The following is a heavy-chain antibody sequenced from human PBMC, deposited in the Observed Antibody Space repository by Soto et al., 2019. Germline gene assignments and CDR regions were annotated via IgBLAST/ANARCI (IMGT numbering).Heavy chain of an antibody. J-gene: IGHJ5*02. CDR2: MNPNSGNT. Sequence: GASVKVSCKASGYTFTSYDINWVRQATGQGLEWMGWMNPNSGNTGYAQKFQGRVTMTRNTSISTAYMELSSLRSEDTAVYYCARGRTQYQLLFGSWFDPWGQGPLVTVSS. CDR3: ARGRTQYQLLFGSWFDP. V-gene: IGHV1-8*01. CDR1: GYTFTSYD. D-gene: IGHD2-2*01.